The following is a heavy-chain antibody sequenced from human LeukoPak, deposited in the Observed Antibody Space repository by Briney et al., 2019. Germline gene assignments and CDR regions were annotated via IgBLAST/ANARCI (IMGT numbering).Heavy chain of an antibody. CDR2: IRYDGSNK. CDR1: GFTFSSYG. CDR3: ARRAKTERRHSYGLDY. Sequence: QAGGSLRLSCAASGFTFSSYGMHWVRQAPGKGLEWVAFIRYDGSNKYYADSVKGRFTISRDNSKNTLYLQMNSLRAEDTAVYYCARRAKTERRHSYGLDYRGQGTLVTVSS. D-gene: IGHD5-18*01. V-gene: IGHV3-30*02. J-gene: IGHJ4*02.